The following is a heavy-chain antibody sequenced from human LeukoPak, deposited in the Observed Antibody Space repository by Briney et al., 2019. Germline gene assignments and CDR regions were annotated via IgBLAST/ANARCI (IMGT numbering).Heavy chain of an antibody. Sequence: GGSLRLSCAASGFTFSSYEMNWVRQAPGKGLEWVSYISSSGSTIYYADSVKGRFTISRDNAKNSLYLQMNSLRAEDTALYYRAKDRRDIVGEQAAMRDYYYYMDVWSKGPTVTISS. CDR1: GFTFSSYE. CDR2: ISSSGSTI. V-gene: IGHV3-48*03. D-gene: IGHD2-2*01. J-gene: IGHJ6*03. CDR3: AKDRRDIVGEQAAMRDYYYYMDV.